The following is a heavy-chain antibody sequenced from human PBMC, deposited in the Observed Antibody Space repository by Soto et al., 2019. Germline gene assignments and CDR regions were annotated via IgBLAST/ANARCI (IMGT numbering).Heavy chain of an antibody. CDR2: INPSSGDT. D-gene: IGHD3-3*01. CDR3: ATVSSMHNDFWRGFAY. J-gene: IGHJ4*02. V-gene: IGHV1-2*02. CDR1: GYFFTDYH. Sequence: QVQLVQSGPDGAEVKKPGASVKVSCKASGYFFTDYHVHWLRQAPGQGLEWVGWINPSSGDTKYDQTFQDPGTLTRDPSINTAYMDLSRLGSGDTAVYYCATVSSMHNDFWRGFAYWGQGTRVFVSS.